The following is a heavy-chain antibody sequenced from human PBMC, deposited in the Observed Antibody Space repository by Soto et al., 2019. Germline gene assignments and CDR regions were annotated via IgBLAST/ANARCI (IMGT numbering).Heavy chain of an antibody. CDR2: IIPIFGTA. V-gene: IGHV1-69*13. D-gene: IGHD2-15*01. J-gene: IGHJ5*02. CDR1: GGTFSSYA. CDR3: ARAQGCSGGSCYSGDWFDP. Sequence: SVKVSCNASGGTFSSYAISWVRQAPGQGLEWMGGIIPIFGTANYAQKFQGRVTITADESTSTAYMELSSLRSEDTAVYYCARAQGCSGGSCYSGDWFDPWGQGTLVTVSS.